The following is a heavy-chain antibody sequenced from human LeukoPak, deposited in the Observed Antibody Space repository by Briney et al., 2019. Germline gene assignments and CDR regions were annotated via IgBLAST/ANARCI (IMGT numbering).Heavy chain of an antibody. J-gene: IGHJ6*02. CDR2: IYYTGST. Sequence: SETLSLTCTVSGGSISSYYWNWIRQPPGKGLEWIGYIYYTGSTNYRPSLKSRVTISVDTSRNQFSLKLSSVTAADTAVYYCVRQDVVVITAATYYYVMDVWGQGTTVTVSS. CDR3: VRQDVVVITAATYYYVMDV. CDR1: GGSISSYY. V-gene: IGHV4-59*08. D-gene: IGHD2-2*01.